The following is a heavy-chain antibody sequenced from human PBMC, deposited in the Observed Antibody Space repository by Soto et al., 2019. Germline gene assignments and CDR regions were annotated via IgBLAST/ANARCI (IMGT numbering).Heavy chain of an antibody. V-gene: IGHV3-23*01. D-gene: IGHD3-22*01. CDR3: AKDPLWGIVVGSPGIFDY. CDR2: ISGSGGST. CDR1: GFTFSSYA. Sequence: PGGSLRLSCAASGFTFSSYAMSWVRQAPGKGLEWVSAISGSGGSTYYADSVKGRFTISRDNSKNTLYLQMNSLRAEDTAVYYCAKDPLWGIVVGSPGIFDYWGQGTLVTVSS. J-gene: IGHJ4*02.